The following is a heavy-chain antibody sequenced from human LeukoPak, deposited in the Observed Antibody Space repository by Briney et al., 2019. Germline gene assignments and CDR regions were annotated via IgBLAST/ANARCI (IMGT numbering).Heavy chain of an antibody. CDR3: TRDRSVVVAATRYYFYGMDV. J-gene: IGHJ6*04. D-gene: IGHD2-15*01. CDR1: GFTFGDYA. V-gene: IGHV3-49*04. Sequence: HPGGSLRLSCTASGFTFGDYAMSWVRQAPGKGLEWVGFIRSKAYGGTTEYAASVKGRFTISRDDSKSIAYLQMNSLKTEDTAVYYCTRDRSVVVAATRYYFYGMDVRGKGTTVTVSS. CDR2: IRSKAYGGTT.